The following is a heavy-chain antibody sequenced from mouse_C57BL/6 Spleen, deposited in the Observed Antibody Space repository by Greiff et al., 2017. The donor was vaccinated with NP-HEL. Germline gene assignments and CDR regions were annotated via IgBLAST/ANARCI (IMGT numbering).Heavy chain of an antibody. J-gene: IGHJ4*01. V-gene: IGHV5-9*01. Sequence: EVHLVESGGGLVKPGGSLKLSCAASGFTFSSYTMSWVRQTPEKRLEWVATISGGGGNTYYPDSVKGRFTLSRDNAKNTLYLQMSSLRSEDTALYYCARHSYYGNYVGAMDYWGQGTSVTVSS. CDR3: ARHSYYGNYVGAMDY. CDR1: GFTFSSYT. CDR2: ISGGGGNT. D-gene: IGHD2-1*01.